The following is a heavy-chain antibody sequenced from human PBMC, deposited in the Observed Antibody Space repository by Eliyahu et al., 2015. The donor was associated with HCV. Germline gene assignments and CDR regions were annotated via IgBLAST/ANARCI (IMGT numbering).Heavy chain of an antibody. CDR3: ARDRGCFTNSCSGPHFEY. CDR2: VSDSGFNT. V-gene: IGHV3-23*04. Sequence: EVQLVESGGGLVQPGGSLRISCAASGFTFDDYAMSWVRQAPGKGLEWVSSVSDSGFNTYYADSVKGRFTISRDNSKHTVHLQMSSLTVEDKAVYYCARDRGCFTNSCSGPHFEYWGQGTLVTVSS. J-gene: IGHJ4*02. D-gene: IGHD2-2*01. CDR1: GFTFDDYA.